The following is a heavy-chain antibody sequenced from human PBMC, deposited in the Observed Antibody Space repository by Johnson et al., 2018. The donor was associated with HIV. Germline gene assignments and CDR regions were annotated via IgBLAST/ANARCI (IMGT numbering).Heavy chain of an antibody. Sequence: QVQLVESGGGVVQPGGSLRLSCAASGFTFSSYGMHWVRQAPGKGLEWVTFIRYDGNNKFYADSMRGRLTISRDNSKNTVYLQMNSLRTEDTAVYYCARAGRGDDSSGYYLGSESKGTFDAWGQGTMVTVSS. V-gene: IGHV3-30*02. CDR1: GFTFSSYG. CDR2: IRYDGNNK. CDR3: ARAGRGDDSSGYYLGSESKGTFDA. J-gene: IGHJ3*01. D-gene: IGHD3-22*01.